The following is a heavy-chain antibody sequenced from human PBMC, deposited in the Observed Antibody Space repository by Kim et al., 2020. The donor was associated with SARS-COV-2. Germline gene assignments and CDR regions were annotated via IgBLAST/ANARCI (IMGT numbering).Heavy chain of an antibody. Sequence: GGSLRLSCAASGFTFSSYAMHWVRQAPGKGLEWVAVISYDGSNKYYADSVKGRFTISRDNSKNTLYLQMNSLRAEDTAVYYCARTYSRGIEWGRGTLVTVSS. CDR2: ISYDGSNK. CDR3: ARTYSRGIE. D-gene: IGHD1-26*01. CDR1: GFTFSSYA. V-gene: IGHV3-30-3*01. J-gene: IGHJ4*02.